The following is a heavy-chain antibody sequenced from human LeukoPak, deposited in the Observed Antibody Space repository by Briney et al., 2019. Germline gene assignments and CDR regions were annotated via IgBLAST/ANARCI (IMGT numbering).Heavy chain of an antibody. Sequence: PSETLSLTCAVSGGSISSSNWWSWVRQPPGKGLEWIGEIYHSGSTNYNPSLKSRVTISVDKSKNQFPLKLSSVTAADTAVYYCARGPRIAVAGAFDYWGQGTLVTVSS. J-gene: IGHJ4*02. D-gene: IGHD6-19*01. CDR3: ARGPRIAVAGAFDY. CDR1: GGSISSSNW. V-gene: IGHV4-4*02. CDR2: IYHSGST.